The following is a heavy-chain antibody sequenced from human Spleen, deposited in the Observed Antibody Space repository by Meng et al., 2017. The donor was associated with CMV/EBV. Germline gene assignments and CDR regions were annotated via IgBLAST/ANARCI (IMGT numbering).Heavy chain of an antibody. CDR1: GGTSNSYT. V-gene: IGHV1-69*05. Sequence: SVKVSCKASGGTSNSYTIDWVRQAPGQGLQWMGRFTAVFGSTSYAQNFQGRVTITTDESTSTAYMELSSLRSEDTAVYYCARLVIITGYHYYGMDVWGQGTTVTVSS. CDR3: ARLVIITGYHYYGMDV. J-gene: IGHJ6*02. CDR2: FTAVFGST. D-gene: IGHD3-22*01.